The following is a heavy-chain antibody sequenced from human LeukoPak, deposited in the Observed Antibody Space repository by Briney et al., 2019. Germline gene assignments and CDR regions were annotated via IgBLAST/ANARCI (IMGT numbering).Heavy chain of an antibody. Sequence: GGSLRISCAASGFAFSNSAMSWVRQAPGKGLEWVSLILANGVTYYSDSVTGRFSISRDNSKSTLYVQMNGLRAEDTAMYYCAKGGRISVLERRAFEIWGQGTMVTVSS. CDR2: ILANGVT. V-gene: IGHV3-23*01. CDR3: AKGGRISVLERRAFEI. CDR1: GFAFSNSA. D-gene: IGHD2-15*01. J-gene: IGHJ3*02.